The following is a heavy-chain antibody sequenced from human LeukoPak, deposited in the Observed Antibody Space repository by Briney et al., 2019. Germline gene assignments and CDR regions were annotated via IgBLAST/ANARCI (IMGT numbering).Heavy chain of an antibody. CDR3: ARRGPRIYYYYYGMDV. CDR1: GYTFTDYY. Sequence: ASVKVSCKTSGYTFTDYYMNWVRQAPGQGLEWMGWINPNSGGTKYVRKFQGRVTMTRDTSISTVYMELTRLRSDDTAVYYCARRGPRIYYYYYGMDVWGQGTTVTVSS. V-gene: IGHV1-2*02. J-gene: IGHJ6*02. CDR2: INPNSGGT. D-gene: IGHD1-14*01.